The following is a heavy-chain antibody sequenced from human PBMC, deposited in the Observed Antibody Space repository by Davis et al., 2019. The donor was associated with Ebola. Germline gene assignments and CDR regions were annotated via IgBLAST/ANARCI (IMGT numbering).Heavy chain of an antibody. J-gene: IGHJ5*02. Sequence: ASVKVSCKASGYTFTGHYMHWVRQAPGQGLEWMGWINPNSGGTNYAQKFQGWVTMTRNTSISTAYMELSSLRSEDTAVYYCASTPSRGYNWFDPWGQGTLVTVSS. CDR3: ASTPSRGYNWFDP. CDR2: INPNSGGT. V-gene: IGHV1-2*04. CDR1: GYTFTGHY.